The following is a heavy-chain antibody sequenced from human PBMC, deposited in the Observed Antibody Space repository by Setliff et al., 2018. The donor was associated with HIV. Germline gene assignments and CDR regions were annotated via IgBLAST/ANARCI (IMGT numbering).Heavy chain of an antibody. J-gene: IGHJ5*02. CDR3: ARARTIGVSAVFFDP. CDR1: GGSMSSGSYS. D-gene: IGHD3-3*01. CDR2: VYVAGTV. V-gene: IGHV4-61*09. Sequence: PSETLSLTCSVSGGSMSSGSYSWTWLRQPAGKEPELIGHVYVAGTVIYNPSLASRLTISIVPSKNQFSLDLTSVTAADTGKYYCARARTIGVSAVFFDPWGQGIPVT.